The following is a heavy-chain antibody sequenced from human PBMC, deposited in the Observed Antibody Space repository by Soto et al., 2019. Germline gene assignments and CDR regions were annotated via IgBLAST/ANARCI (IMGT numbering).Heavy chain of an antibody. CDR2: IWYDGSNK. D-gene: IGHD3-22*01. CDR1: GFTFSSYG. Sequence: GVSLRLSCAASGFTFSSYGMHWVRQAPGKGLEWVAVIWYDGSNKYYADSVKGRFTISRDNSKNTLYLQMNSLRAEDTAVYYCARGPYYYDSSGPTGFFDYWGQGTLVTVSS. CDR3: ARGPYYYDSSGPTGFFDY. V-gene: IGHV3-33*08. J-gene: IGHJ4*02.